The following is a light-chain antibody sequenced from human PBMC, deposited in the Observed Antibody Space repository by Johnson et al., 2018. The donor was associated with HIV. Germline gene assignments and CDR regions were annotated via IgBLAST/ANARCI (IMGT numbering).Light chain of an antibody. CDR1: SSNIGNNS. CDR3: GTWDSSLSAGV. CDR2: DNN. Sequence: QSVLTQPPSVSAAPGQKVTISCSGSSSNIGNNSVSWYQQVPGTAPKLLIYDNNKRPSGIPDRFSGSKSGTSATLGITGLRTGDEADYYCGTWDSSLSAGVCGTGTKVTVL. J-gene: IGLJ1*01. V-gene: IGLV1-51*01.